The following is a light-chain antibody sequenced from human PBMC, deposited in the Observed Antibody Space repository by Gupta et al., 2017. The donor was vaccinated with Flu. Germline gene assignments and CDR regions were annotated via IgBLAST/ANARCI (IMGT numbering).Light chain of an antibody. CDR2: SSD. J-gene: IGLJ1*01. CDR1: SSNIGSNS. CDR3: AAWDDSLNGHYV. V-gene: IGLV1-44*01. Sequence: QSVLAQPPSASGAPGQRVTISCSGSSSNIGSNSVNWYQQVPGTAPKLLIYSSDQRPSGVPDRFSGSKSSTSASLAISGLQSEDEADYYCAAWDDSLNGHYVFGSGTKVTAL.